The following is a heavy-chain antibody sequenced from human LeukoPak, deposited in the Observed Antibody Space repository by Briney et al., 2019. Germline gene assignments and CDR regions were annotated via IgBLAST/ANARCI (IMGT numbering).Heavy chain of an antibody. V-gene: IGHV4-38-2*02. Sequence: SETLSLTCTVSGYSISSGYYWGWIRQPPGKGLEWIGSVYHSGRTFYNPSLKSRVTISVDTSKNQFSLKLSSVTAADTAVYYCARESNYHGSGTGWFAPWGQGTQVTVSS. CDR1: GYSISSGYY. J-gene: IGHJ5*02. D-gene: IGHD3-10*01. CDR3: ARESNYHGSGTGWFAP. CDR2: VYHSGRT.